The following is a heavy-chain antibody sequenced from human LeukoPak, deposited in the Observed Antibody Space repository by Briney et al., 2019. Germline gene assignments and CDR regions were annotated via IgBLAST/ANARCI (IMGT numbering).Heavy chain of an antibody. J-gene: IGHJ4*02. CDR3: ARGLEAAMVFL. Sequence: ASETLSLTCAVYGGSFSGYYWSWIRQPPGKGLEWIGEINHSGSTNYNPSLKSRVTISVDTSKNQFSLKLSSVTAADTAVYYCARGLEAAMVFLWGQGTLVTVSS. D-gene: IGHD5-18*01. CDR2: INHSGST. V-gene: IGHV4-34*01. CDR1: GGSFSGYY.